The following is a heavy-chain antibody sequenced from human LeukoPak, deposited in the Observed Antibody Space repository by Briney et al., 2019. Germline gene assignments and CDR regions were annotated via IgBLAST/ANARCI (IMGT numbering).Heavy chain of an antibody. Sequence: SVKVSCKASGGTFSSYAISWVRQAPGQGLEWMGRIIPILGIANYAQKFQGRVTITADKSTSTAYMELSSLRSEDTAVYYCARETYYDSRGYYYLRAYFDYWGQGTLVTVSS. CDR3: ARETYYDSRGYYYLRAYFDY. V-gene: IGHV1-69*04. CDR1: GGTFSSYA. D-gene: IGHD3-22*01. CDR2: IIPILGIA. J-gene: IGHJ4*02.